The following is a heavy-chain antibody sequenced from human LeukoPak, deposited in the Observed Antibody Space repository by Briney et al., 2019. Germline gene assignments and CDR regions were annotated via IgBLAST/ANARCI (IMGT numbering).Heavy chain of an antibody. D-gene: IGHD1/OR15-1a*01. Sequence: LSLTCTVSGGPISSYYMSWIRQAPGKGLEWLSYISGSGSDINYADSVKGRFTVSRDNAKSALYLQMNSLGVEDTAIYYCATKAREAPEWGQGTLVTVSS. CDR2: ISGSGSDI. J-gene: IGHJ4*01. V-gene: IGHV3-11*01. CDR1: GGPISSYY. CDR3: ATKAREAPE.